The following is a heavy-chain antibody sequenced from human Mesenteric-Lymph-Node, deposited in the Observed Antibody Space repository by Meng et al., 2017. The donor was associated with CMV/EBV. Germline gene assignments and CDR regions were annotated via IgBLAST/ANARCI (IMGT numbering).Heavy chain of an antibody. CDR3: ARIKIFRRETYYFDY. CDR2: ISAYNGNT. D-gene: IGHD3-9*01. V-gene: IGHV1-18*01. J-gene: IGHJ4*02. Sequence: ASVKVSCKASGYTFISFAISWVRQAPGQGLEWMGSISAYNGNTNYAQRIQHRVTMTTDTSTNTVYMELKSLRSDDTAMYYCARIKIFRRETYYFDYWGQGTLVTVSS. CDR1: GYTFISFA.